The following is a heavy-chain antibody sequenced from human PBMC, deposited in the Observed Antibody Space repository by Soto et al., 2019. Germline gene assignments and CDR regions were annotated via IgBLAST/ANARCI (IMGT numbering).Heavy chain of an antibody. CDR2: ISYDGSNK. CDR3: ARDRQQRGLYYYYGMDV. J-gene: IGHJ6*02. V-gene: IGHV3-30-3*01. CDR1: GFTLSSYA. D-gene: IGHD6-13*01. Sequence: GGSLRLSCAASGFTLSSYAMRWGRQAPGEGLERVAVISYDGSNKYNPGSVKGRFTISRDNSKNTLYLQINSLRAEDMAVYYCARDRQQRGLYYYYGMDVWGQVTTVTVSS.